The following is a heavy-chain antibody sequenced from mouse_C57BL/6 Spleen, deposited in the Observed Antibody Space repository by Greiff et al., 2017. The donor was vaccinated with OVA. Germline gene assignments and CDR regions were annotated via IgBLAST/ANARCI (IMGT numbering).Heavy chain of an antibody. CDR1: GYTFTSYW. CDR3: ARDRDYGSNWYFDV. CDR2: INPSNGGT. V-gene: IGHV1-53*01. J-gene: IGHJ1*03. D-gene: IGHD1-1*01. Sequence: QVQLQQPGTELVKPGASVKLSCKASGYTFTSYWMHWVQQRPGQGLEWIANINPSNGGTNYNEKLKGKAILTVDKYYSTAYMQLSSLTSEDSAVYYCARDRDYGSNWYFDVWGTGTTVTVSS.